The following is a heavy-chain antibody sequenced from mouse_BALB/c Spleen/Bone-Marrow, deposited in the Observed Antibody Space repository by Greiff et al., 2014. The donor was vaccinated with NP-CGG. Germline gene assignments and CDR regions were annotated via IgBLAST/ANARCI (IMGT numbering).Heavy chain of an antibody. CDR3: ARGVDYVSWFAY. V-gene: IGHV5-6-3*01. CDR1: GFTFSNYG. Sequence: EVQLQESGGGLVQPGGSLKLSCAASGFTFSNYGMPWVRQTPDKRLEFVGTIYTNGGDTYYPDRVKGRFTISRDNAKNTQYLQMISLKSDDAAAYYYARGVDYVSWFAYWGQGTLVAVSA. CDR2: IYTNGGDT. J-gene: IGHJ3*01. D-gene: IGHD2-4*01.